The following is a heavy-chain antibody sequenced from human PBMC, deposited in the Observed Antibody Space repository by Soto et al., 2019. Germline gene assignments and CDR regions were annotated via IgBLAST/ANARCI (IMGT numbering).Heavy chain of an antibody. CDR1: GFSLSTSGEA. CDR3: AHGDPLDFHY. J-gene: IGHJ4*02. D-gene: IGHD3-10*01. V-gene: IGHV2-5*01. CDR2: IYWNGIE. Sequence: QITLRESGPALVKPTQTLTLTCTFSGFSLSTSGEAVGWIRQPPGKGLEWLALIYWNGIERYSPSLKNRLSITKDPSKTNVVLTMTNMDPVDTATYYCAHGDPLDFHYWGQGTLVTVSS.